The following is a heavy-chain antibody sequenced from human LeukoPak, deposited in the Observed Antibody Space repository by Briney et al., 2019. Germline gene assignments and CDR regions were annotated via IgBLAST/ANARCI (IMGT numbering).Heavy chain of an antibody. Sequence: SETLSLTCTVSGGSISSYYWSWIRQPAGKGLEWIGRIYTSGSTNYNPSLRSRVTMSVDTSKNQFSLKLSSVTAADTAVYYCARDGEFLEWLLSSAYYFDYWGQGTLVTVSS. J-gene: IGHJ4*02. CDR3: ARDGEFLEWLLSSAYYFDY. CDR2: IYTSGST. V-gene: IGHV4-4*07. CDR1: GGSISSYY. D-gene: IGHD3-3*01.